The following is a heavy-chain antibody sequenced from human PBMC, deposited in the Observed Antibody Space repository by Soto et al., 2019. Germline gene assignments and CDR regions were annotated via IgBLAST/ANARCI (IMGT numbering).Heavy chain of an antibody. V-gene: IGHV4-39*01. CDR3: ARQYIVVVVAAGPWGEFDY. Sequence: SETLSLTCTVSGGSISSSSYYWGWIRQPPGKGLEWIGSIYYSGSTYYNPSLKSRVTISVDTSKNQFSLKLSSVTAADTAVYYCARQYIVVVVAAGPWGEFDYWGQGTLVTVSS. J-gene: IGHJ4*02. D-gene: IGHD2-15*01. CDR2: IYYSGST. CDR1: GGSISSSSYY.